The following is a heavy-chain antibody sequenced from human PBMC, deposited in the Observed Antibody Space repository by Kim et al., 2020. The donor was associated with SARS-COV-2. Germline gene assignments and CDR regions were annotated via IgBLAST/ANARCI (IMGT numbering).Heavy chain of an antibody. CDR1: GFTFSAYD. V-gene: IGHV3-48*02. Sequence: GGSLRLSCATSGFTFSAYDMNWVRQAPGKGLEWLSFITKTSSTIYSADSVKGRFTISRDNAKNSLYLQMSSLTDDDTAVYFCVRDRWGGAFDFWV. J-gene: IGHJ3*01. CDR3: VRDRWGGAFDF. D-gene: IGHD3-10*01. CDR2: ITKTSSTI.